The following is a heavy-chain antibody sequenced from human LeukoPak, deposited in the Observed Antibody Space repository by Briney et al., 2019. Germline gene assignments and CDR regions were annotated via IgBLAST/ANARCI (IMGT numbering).Heavy chain of an antibody. V-gene: IGHV1-69*04. J-gene: IGHJ4*02. D-gene: IGHD2-15*01. CDR2: IIPIRGIA. CDR3: ARGGGSYCSGGSCYSDY. CDR1: GGTFSSYA. Sequence: GASVKVSCKASGGTFSSYAISWVGQAPGQGREWMGRIIPIRGIANYAQKFQGRVTITADKSTSTAYMELSSLRSEDTAVYYCARGGGSYCSGGSCYSDYWGQGTLVTVSS.